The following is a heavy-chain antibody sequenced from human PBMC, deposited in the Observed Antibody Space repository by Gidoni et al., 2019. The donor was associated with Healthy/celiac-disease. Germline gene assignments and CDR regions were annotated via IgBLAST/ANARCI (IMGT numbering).Heavy chain of an antibody. CDR2: IKSKTDGGTT. D-gene: IGHD1-26*01. Sequence: EVQLVESGGGLVKPGGSLRLSCAASGFTFSNAWMSWVRQAPGKGLEWVGRIKSKTDGGTTDYAAPVKGRFTISRDDSKNTLYLQMNSLKTEDTAVYYCTTEILYGSYTAEYFQHWGQGTLVTVSS. CDR1: GFTFSNAW. V-gene: IGHV3-15*01. CDR3: TTEILYGSYTAEYFQH. J-gene: IGHJ1*01.